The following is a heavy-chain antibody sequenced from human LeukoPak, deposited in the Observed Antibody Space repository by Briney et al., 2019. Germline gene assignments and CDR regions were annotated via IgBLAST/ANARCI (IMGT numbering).Heavy chain of an antibody. CDR2: IGGNDGSI. Sequence: PGGSLRLSCAASGFTFSSYSMNWVRQAPGKGLEWVSYIGGNDGSIYYADSVKGRFTISRDNAKNSLYLQMNGLRDEDTAVYYCARDSYCSGGNCFDAFDIWGQGTMVTVSS. CDR3: ARDSYCSGGNCFDAFDI. CDR1: GFTFSSYS. V-gene: IGHV3-48*02. D-gene: IGHD2-15*01. J-gene: IGHJ3*02.